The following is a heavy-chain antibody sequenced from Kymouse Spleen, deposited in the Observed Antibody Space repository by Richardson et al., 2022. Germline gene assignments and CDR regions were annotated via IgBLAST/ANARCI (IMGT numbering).Heavy chain of an antibody. CDR2: IWYDGSNK. J-gene: IGHJ5*02. V-gene: IGHV3-33*01. Sequence: QVQLVESGGGVVQPGRSLRLSCAASGFTFSSYGMHWVRQAPGKGLEWVAVIWYDGSNKYYADSVKGRFTISRDNSKNTLYLQMNSLRAEDTAVYYCARAYSSSWHWFDPWGQGTLVTVSS. D-gene: IGHD6-13*01. CDR3: ARAYSSSWHWFDP. CDR1: GFTFSSYG.